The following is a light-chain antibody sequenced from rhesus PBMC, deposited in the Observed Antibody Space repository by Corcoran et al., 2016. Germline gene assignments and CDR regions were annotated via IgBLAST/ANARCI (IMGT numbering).Light chain of an antibody. CDR3: LQYSSSPPLT. Sequence: DIQMTQSPSSLSASVGDTVTITCRASQSISSWLDWYQQKPGKAPRLLIYKASSLQSGVPSRFSGIGSGTEFTLTISSLQPEDFATYYCLQYSSSPPLTFGGGTKGEIK. V-gene: IGKV1-22*01. CDR1: QSISSW. J-gene: IGKJ4*01. CDR2: KAS.